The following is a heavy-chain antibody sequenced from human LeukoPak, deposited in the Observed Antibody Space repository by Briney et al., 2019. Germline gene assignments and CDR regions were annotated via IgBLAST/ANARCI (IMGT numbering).Heavy chain of an antibody. CDR1: GFTFSSYS. D-gene: IGHD3-10*01. CDR3: ASGGPGFGELLDY. CDR2: ISSSSSYI. Sequence: SGGSLRLSCAASGFTFSSYSMNWVRQAPGKGLEWVSSISSSSSYIYYADSVKGRFTISRDNAKNSLYLQMNSLRAEDTAVYYCASGGPGFGELLDYWGQGTLVTVSS. V-gene: IGHV3-21*01. J-gene: IGHJ4*02.